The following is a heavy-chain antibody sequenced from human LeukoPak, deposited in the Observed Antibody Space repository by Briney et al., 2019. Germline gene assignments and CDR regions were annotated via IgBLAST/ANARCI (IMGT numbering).Heavy chain of an antibody. CDR3: ARFYYGSGSPPLDY. V-gene: IGHV4-4*07. CDR2: IYSSGST. J-gene: IGHJ4*02. CDR1: GGSISNYY. D-gene: IGHD3-10*01. Sequence: SETLSLTCAVSGGSISNYYWSWIRQPAGKGLEWIGHIYSSGSTNYNPSLKSRVTMSLDTSKSQFSLKLSSVTAADTAVYYCARFYYGSGSPPLDYWGQGTLVTVSS.